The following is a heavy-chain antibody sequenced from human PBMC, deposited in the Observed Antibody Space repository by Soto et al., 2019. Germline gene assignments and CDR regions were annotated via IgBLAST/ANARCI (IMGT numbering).Heavy chain of an antibody. J-gene: IGHJ4*02. CDR3: ARVKGGWRDFDY. Sequence: GASVKVSCKASGYTFTSYAMHWVRQAPGQRLEWMGWMNANSGNTKYAQKLQGRVTMTRNTSISTAYMELSSLRSEDTAVYYCARVKGGWRDFDYWGQGTLVTVSS. CDR2: MNANSGNT. V-gene: IGHV1-8*02. D-gene: IGHD6-19*01. CDR1: GYTFTSYA.